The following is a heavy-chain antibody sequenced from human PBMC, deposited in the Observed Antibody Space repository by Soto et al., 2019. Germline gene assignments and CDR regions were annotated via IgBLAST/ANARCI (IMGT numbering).Heavy chain of an antibody. Sequence: EMQLVESGGGLVQPGGSLRLSCAASGFTFSDHYMDWVRQTPGKGLEWVGRSRNKVNSYIAEYAASVKGRFIISRDDSGNXXXLXXNTLKIEDTAVYYCTRGAGCSDGGGSICYYYPMDVWGQGTTVTVSS. J-gene: IGHJ6*02. CDR2: SRNKVNSYIA. CDR1: GFTFSDHY. D-gene: IGHD2-15*01. CDR3: TRGAGCSDGGGSICYYYPMDV. V-gene: IGHV3-72*01.